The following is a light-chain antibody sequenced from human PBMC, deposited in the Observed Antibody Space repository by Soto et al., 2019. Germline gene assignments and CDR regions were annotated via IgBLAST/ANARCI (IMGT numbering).Light chain of an antibody. Sequence: DIVLTQTPLSSPVTLGQPASISCRSSQSLLHSDGNTYLSWLQQRPGQPPRLLLYKISNRFSGVPERFSGSGAGTDFTLKISRVEADDVGVYYCMQATQYPPYTCGQGTKLEI. J-gene: IGKJ2*01. CDR1: QSLLHSDGNTY. CDR2: KIS. V-gene: IGKV2-24*01. CDR3: MQATQYPPYT.